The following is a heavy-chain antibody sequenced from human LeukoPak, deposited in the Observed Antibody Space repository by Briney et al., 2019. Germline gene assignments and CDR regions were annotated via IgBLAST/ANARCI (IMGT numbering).Heavy chain of an antibody. D-gene: IGHD4-17*01. J-gene: IGHJ2*01. CDR1: GFTFSSYA. V-gene: IGHV3-23*01. Sequence: GGSLRLSCAASGFTFSSYAMSWVRQAPGKGLEWVSAISGSGGSTYYADSVKGRFTIPRDNSKNTLYLQMNSLRAEDTAVYYCAKDRGGDYGWYFDLWGRGTLVTVSS. CDR2: ISGSGGST. CDR3: AKDRGGDYGWYFDL.